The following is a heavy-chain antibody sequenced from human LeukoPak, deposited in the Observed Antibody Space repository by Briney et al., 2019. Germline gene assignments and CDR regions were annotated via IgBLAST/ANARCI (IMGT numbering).Heavy chain of an antibody. CDR3: ARGGEYSYGTEGGDY. D-gene: IGHD5-18*01. CDR2: ISGSGGST. CDR1: GFTFSSYA. V-gene: IGHV3-23*01. Sequence: PGGSLRLSCAASGFTFSSYAMSWVRQAPGKGLEWVSAISGSGGSTYYADSVKGRFTISRDNSKNTLYLQMNSLRAEDTVMYYCARGGEYSYGTEGGDYWGQGTLVTVSS. J-gene: IGHJ4*02.